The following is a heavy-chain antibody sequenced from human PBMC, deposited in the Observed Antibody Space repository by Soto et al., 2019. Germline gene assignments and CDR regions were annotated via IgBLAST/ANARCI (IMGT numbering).Heavy chain of an antibody. V-gene: IGHV1-69*04. CDR3: AGDSIVATIRSPRLFPYYYYMDV. J-gene: IGHJ6*03. CDR2: IIPILGIA. D-gene: IGHD5-12*01. Sequence: SVKVSCKASGGTFSSYTISWVRQAPGQGLEWMGRIIPILGIANYAQKFQGRVTITADKSTSTAYMELSSLRSEDTAVYYCAGDSIVATIRSPRLFPYYYYMDVWGKGTTVTVSS. CDR1: GGTFSSYT.